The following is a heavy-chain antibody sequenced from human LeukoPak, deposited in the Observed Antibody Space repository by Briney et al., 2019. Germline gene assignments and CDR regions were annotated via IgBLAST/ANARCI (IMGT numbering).Heavy chain of an antibody. CDR3: ARVGGYSYGPLDY. J-gene: IGHJ4*02. V-gene: IGHV6-1*01. CDR2: TYYKSAWYN. CDR1: GDSVSRDSIA. D-gene: IGHD5-18*01. Sequence: SQTLSLTCAISGDSVSRDSIAWNWIRQSPSRGLEWLGRTYYKSAWYNDYAVSVKGRITINPDTSKNQFSLQLNSVTPEDTAVYYCARVGGYSYGPLDYWGQGTLVTVSP.